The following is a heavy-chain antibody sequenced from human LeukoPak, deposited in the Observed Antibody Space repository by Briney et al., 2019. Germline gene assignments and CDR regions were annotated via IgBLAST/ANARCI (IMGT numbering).Heavy chain of an antibody. Sequence: GGSLRLSCAASGFTFTNYEMNWVRQAPGKGLEWVSYISSSGRIIYYADSVKGRFTISRDNAQKSLYLQMNSLRADDTAVYYCAREAFSGYDYFDYWGQGTLVTV. CDR3: AREAFSGYDYFDY. D-gene: IGHD5-12*01. CDR1: GFTFTNYE. J-gene: IGHJ4*02. CDR2: ISSSGRII. V-gene: IGHV3-48*03.